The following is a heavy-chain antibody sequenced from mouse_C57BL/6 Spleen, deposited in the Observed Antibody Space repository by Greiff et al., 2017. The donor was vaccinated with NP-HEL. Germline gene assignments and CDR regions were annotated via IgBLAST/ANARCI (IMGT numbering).Heavy chain of an antibody. CDR1: GYAFSSSW. J-gene: IGHJ3*01. CDR3: ARRDDGYYLPFAY. CDR2: IYPGDGDT. V-gene: IGHV1-82*01. D-gene: IGHD2-3*01. Sequence: VMLVESGPELVKPGASVKISCKASGYAFSSSWMNWVKQRPGKGLEWIGRIYPGDGDTNYNGKFKGKATLTADKSSSTAYMQLSSLTSEDSAVYFCARRDDGYYLPFAYWGQGTLVTVSA.